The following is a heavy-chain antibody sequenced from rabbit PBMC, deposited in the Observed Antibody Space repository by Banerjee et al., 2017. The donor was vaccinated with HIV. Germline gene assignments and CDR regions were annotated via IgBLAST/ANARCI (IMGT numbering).Heavy chain of an antibody. D-gene: IGHD1-1*01. J-gene: IGHJ4*01. CDR2: IDPVSDKT. Sequence: QQQLEESGGGLVQPGESLKLFCKASGFDFSYHGVTWVRQAPGKGLEWIGYIDPVSDKTYYASWVNGRFSISRENTQNTVSLQLNSLTAADTATYFCVRDRPSSSPYYIRGDLWGPGTLVTVS. CDR3: VRDRPSSSPYYIRGDL. CDR1: GFDFSYHG. V-gene: IGHV1S47*01.